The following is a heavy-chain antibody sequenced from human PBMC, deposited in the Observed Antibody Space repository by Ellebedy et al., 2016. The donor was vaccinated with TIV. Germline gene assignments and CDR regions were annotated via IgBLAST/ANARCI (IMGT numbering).Heavy chain of an antibody. J-gene: IGHJ4*02. Sequence: ASVKVSCXAPGYRLSNYYIHWMRQAPGQGLEWMGVIDPSGGGTTYSQKFQGRLLVTRDTSTSTVYMDLSSLRSDDTALYYCARYHSSGDDYWGQGTLVTVSS. CDR2: IDPSGGGT. V-gene: IGHV1-46*01. CDR3: ARYHSSGDDY. CDR1: GYRLSNYY. D-gene: IGHD3-22*01.